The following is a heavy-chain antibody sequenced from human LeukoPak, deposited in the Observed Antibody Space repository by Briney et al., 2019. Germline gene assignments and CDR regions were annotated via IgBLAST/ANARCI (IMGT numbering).Heavy chain of an antibody. J-gene: IGHJ4*02. CDR1: GGPFSGYY. Sequence: PSDTLSLTCAVYGGPFSGYYWSWIRQPPGKGLEWIGEINHSGSTNYNPSLKSRVTISVDTSKNQFSLKLSSVTAADTAVYYCARRPGYCSSTSCYRVNYFDYWGQGTLVTVSS. CDR3: ARRPGYCSSTSCYRVNYFDY. D-gene: IGHD2-2*02. V-gene: IGHV4-34*01. CDR2: INHSGST.